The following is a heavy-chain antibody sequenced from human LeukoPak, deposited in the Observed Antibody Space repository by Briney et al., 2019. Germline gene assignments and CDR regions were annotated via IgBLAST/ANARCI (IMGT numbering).Heavy chain of an antibody. CDR3: AKSRNAYYFAVDV. CDR2: ISITGADT. J-gene: IGHJ6*02. V-gene: IGHV3-23*01. CDR1: GFTFDSYA. Sequence: PGGSLRLSCAASGFTFDSYAMSWARQAPGKGLEWVSLISITGADTYYADSVEGRFTVSRDNSKNMIYLQMNSLRAEDTAVYYCAKSRNAYYFAVDVWGLGTTVTVSS. D-gene: IGHD1-1*01.